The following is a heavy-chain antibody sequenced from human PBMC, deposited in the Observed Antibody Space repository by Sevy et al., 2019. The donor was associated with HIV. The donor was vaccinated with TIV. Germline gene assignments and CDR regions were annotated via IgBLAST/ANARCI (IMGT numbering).Heavy chain of an antibody. J-gene: IGHJ6*02. V-gene: IGHV3-21*01. Sequence: GGSLRLSCAASGFTIRTYNMNWVRQAPGKGLEWVSSISSSSTYIYYADSVKGQLTLSRGNAKNSLFLQMSSLRAEGTAVDYGARDVMLPGATEYVYYGMDVWGQGTTVTVSS. CDR1: GFTIRTYN. CDR2: ISSSSTYI. CDR3: ARDVMLPGATEYVYYGMDV. D-gene: IGHD3-10*02.